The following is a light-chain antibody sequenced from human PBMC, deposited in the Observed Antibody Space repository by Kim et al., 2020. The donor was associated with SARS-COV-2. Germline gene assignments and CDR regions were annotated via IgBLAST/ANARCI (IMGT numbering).Light chain of an antibody. CDR1: SGSVSTSHY. J-gene: IGLJ3*02. V-gene: IGLV8-61*01. CDR2: NTN. CDR3: VLYMGSGLWV. Sequence: GGTVTPTSPFSSGSVSTSHYPSWDQQTPGQAPRTLIYNTNSRSSGVPDRFSGSILGNKAALTITGAQADDESDYFCVLYMGSGLWVFGGGTQLTVL.